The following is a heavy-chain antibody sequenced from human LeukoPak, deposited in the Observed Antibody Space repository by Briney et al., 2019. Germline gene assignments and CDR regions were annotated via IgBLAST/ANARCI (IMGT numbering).Heavy chain of an antibody. Sequence: SETLSLTCTVSGGSISSYYWSWIRQPPGKGLEWIGYIYYSGSTNYNPSLKSRVTISVDSSKYQFSLKLSSVAAADTAVYYCARTTEGGYTYDFFYYYYMDVWGKGTTVTISS. D-gene: IGHD5-18*01. CDR3: ARTTEGGYTYDFFYYYYMDV. V-gene: IGHV4-59*01. J-gene: IGHJ6*03. CDR2: IYYSGST. CDR1: GGSISSYY.